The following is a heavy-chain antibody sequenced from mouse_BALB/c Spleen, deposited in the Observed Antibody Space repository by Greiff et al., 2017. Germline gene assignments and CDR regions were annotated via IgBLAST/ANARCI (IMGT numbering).Heavy chain of an antibody. Sequence: VQLVESGPGLVAPSQSLSITCTVSGFSLTSYGVHWVRQPPGKGLEWLGVIWAGGSTNYNSALMSRLSISKDNSKSQVFLKMNRLQTDDTAMYYCARDHGSGDAMDYWGQGTSVTVSS. V-gene: IGHV2-9*02. CDR2: IWAGGST. J-gene: IGHJ4*01. CDR3: ARDHGSGDAMDY. CDR1: GFSLTSYG. D-gene: IGHD3-1*01.